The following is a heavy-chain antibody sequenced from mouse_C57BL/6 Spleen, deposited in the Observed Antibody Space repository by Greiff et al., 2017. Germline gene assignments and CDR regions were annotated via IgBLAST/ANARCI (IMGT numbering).Heavy chain of an antibody. CDR1: GYTFTSYW. V-gene: IGHV1-72*01. D-gene: IGHD4-1*01. J-gene: IGHJ4*01. Sequence: QVQLQQPGAELVKPGASVKLSCKASGYTFTSYWMHWVKQRPGRGLEWIGRIDPNSGGTKYNEKFKSKATLTVDKPSSTAYMQLSSLTSEDSAVYYGAREKGTGTFYAMDYWGQGTSVTVSS. CDR2: IDPNSGGT. CDR3: AREKGTGTFYAMDY.